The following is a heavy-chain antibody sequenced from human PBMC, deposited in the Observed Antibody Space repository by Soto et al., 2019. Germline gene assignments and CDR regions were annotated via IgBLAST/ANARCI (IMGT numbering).Heavy chain of an antibody. CDR2: ISYDGSNK. CDR1: GFTFSSYG. J-gene: IGHJ2*01. D-gene: IGHD6-19*01. V-gene: IGHV3-30*18. CDR3: AKDLGWASYWYFDL. Sequence: QVQLVESGGGVVQPGRSLRLSCAASGFTFSSYGMHWVRQAPGKGLEWVAVISYDGSNKYYADSVKGRFTISRDNSKNTLYLQMNSLRAEDTAVYYCAKDLGWASYWYFDLWGRGTLVTVSS.